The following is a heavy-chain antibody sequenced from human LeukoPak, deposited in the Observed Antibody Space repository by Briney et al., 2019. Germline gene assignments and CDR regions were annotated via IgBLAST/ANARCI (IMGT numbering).Heavy chain of an antibody. CDR2: INHSGST. D-gene: IGHD2-21*02. CDR1: GGSFSGYY. V-gene: IGHV4-34*01. Sequence: PSETLSLTCAVYGGSFSGYYWSWIRQPPGKGLEWIGEINHSGSTNYNPSLKSRVTISVDTSKNQFSLKLSSVTAADTAVYYCASFGRAYCGGDCYSKRYFQHWGQGTLVAVSS. CDR3: ASFGRAYCGGDCYSKRYFQH. J-gene: IGHJ1*01.